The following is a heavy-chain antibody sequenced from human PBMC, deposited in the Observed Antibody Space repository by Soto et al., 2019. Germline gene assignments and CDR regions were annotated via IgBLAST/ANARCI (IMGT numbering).Heavy chain of an antibody. J-gene: IGHJ6*02. CDR3: ARVRLVRDYYYYGMDV. D-gene: IGHD6-6*01. Sequence: PSETLSLTCTVSGGSISSGGYYWSWIRQHPGKGLEWIGYIYYSGSTYYNPSLKSRVTISVDTSKNQFSLKLSSVTAADTAVYYCARVRLVRDYYYYGMDVWGQGTTVTVSS. CDR1: GGSISSGGYY. CDR2: IYYSGST. V-gene: IGHV4-31*03.